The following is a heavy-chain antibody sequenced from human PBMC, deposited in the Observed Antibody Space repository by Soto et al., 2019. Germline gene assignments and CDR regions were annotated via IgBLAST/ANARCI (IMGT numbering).Heavy chain of an antibody. Sequence: EVLLVESGGGLVQPGRSLRLSCTASGFIFSDYTVSWVRQAPGKGLEWVGYIRSKLYGGTTEFAASVKGRFTISRDDSRSIAYLQINSLKTEDTGVYYCTRDRFFWSGSRGDVWGQGTTVTVSS. CDR3: TRDRFFWSGSRGDV. CDR2: IRSKLYGGTT. D-gene: IGHD3-3*01. J-gene: IGHJ6*02. CDR1: GFIFSDYT. V-gene: IGHV3-49*04.